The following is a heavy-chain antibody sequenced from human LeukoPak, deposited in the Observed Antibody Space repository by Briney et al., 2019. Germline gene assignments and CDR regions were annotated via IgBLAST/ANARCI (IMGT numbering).Heavy chain of an antibody. CDR1: GFTFSSYS. V-gene: IGHV3-21*01. CDR2: ISSSSSYI. D-gene: IGHD3-10*01. Sequence: GGSLGLSCAASGFTFSSYSMNWVRQAPGKGLEWVSSISSSSSYIYYADSVKGRFTISRDNAKNSLYLQMNSLRAEDTAVYYCARDLGSGSYYRDYYYYYYMDVWGKGTTVTVSS. CDR3: ARDLGSGSYYRDYYYYYYMDV. J-gene: IGHJ6*03.